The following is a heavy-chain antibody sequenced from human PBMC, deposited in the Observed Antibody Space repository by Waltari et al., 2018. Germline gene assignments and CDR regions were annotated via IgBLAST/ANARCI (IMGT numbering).Heavy chain of an antibody. Sequence: EVQLVETGGGLIQPGGSLRLSCAASGFTVSSNYMSWVRQAPGKGLEWVSVIYSGGSTYYADSVNGRFTISRDNSKNTLYLQMNSLRAEDTAVYYCARLGYCGVDCYSPAFDIWGQGTMVTVSS. V-gene: IGHV3-53*02. CDR2: IYSGGST. D-gene: IGHD2-21*01. CDR1: GFTVSSNY. J-gene: IGHJ3*02. CDR3: ARLGYCGVDCYSPAFDI.